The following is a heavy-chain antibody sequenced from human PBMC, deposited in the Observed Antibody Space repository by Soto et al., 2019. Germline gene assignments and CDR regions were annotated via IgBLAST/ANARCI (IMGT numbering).Heavy chain of an antibody. V-gene: IGHV1-18*01. J-gene: IGHJ4*02. Sequence: ASVKVSCKTSGYTFTSYGISWVRQAPGQGLEWMGWISTDKGKTNYAQKFQGRVTMTTDTSTSTAYMELRSLRAEDTALYFCAKGTEYGVVLMSTFDYWGQGTLVTVSS. CDR3: AKGTEYGVVLMSTFDY. D-gene: IGHD3-3*01. CDR2: ISTDKGKT. CDR1: GYTFTSYG.